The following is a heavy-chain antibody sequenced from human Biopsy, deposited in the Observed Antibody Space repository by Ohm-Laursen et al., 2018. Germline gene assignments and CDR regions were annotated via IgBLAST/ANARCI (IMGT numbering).Heavy chain of an antibody. CDR2: MNHGGST. V-gene: IGHV4-34*01. Sequence: GTLSLTCAVYDGSFSGYYWSWVRQPPGKGLEWIGEMNHGGSTNYNSSLKSRVTISVDTSKNQFSLKLNSVTAADTAVYYCARGSNWNDWSFDYWGQGAVVTVPS. J-gene: IGHJ4*02. CDR3: ARGSNWNDWSFDY. CDR1: DGSFSGYY. D-gene: IGHD1-20*01.